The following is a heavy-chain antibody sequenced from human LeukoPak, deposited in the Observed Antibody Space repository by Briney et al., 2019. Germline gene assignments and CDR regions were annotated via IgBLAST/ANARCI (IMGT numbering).Heavy chain of an antibody. J-gene: IGHJ5*02. Sequence: KPSETLSLTCTVSSGSISSYYWSWIRQPPGKGLEWIGYIFYSGSTNYNPSLKSRVTILVDTSNNQLSLKLSSVTAADTAVYYCARHQYTSGWYGWFDPWGQGTLVTVSS. CDR3: ARHQYTSGWYGWFDP. V-gene: IGHV4-59*08. CDR2: IFYSGST. D-gene: IGHD6-19*01. CDR1: SGSISSYY.